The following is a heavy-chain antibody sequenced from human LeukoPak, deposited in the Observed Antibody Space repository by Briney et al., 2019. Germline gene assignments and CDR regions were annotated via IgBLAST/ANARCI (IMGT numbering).Heavy chain of an antibody. Sequence: ASVKVSCKASGYTFTSYYMHWVRQAPGQGLEWMGIINPSGGSTSYAQKFQGRVTMTRDTSTSTVYMELSSLRSEDTAVYYCARDFSEVGGIVLSKLDYWGQGTLVTVSS. V-gene: IGHV1-46*01. CDR3: ARDFSEVGGIVLSKLDY. D-gene: IGHD2-8*01. J-gene: IGHJ4*02. CDR2: INPSGGST. CDR1: GYTFTSYY.